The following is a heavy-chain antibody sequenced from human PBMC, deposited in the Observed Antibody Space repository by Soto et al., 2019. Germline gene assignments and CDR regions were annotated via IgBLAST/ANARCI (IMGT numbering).Heavy chain of an antibody. CDR3: GRALPYKGGIYGGFAY. D-gene: IGHD4-17*01. Sequence: SETLSLTCTVSGGSISSYYWSWIRQPPGKGLEWIGFIFYSQITSYNPSLKSRVTISVDTSKNQFSLKLSSVTAADTAVYYCGRALPYKGGIYGGFAYCGQGTLVPVSS. CDR1: GGSISSYY. J-gene: IGHJ4*02. V-gene: IGHV4-59*12. CDR2: IFYSQIT.